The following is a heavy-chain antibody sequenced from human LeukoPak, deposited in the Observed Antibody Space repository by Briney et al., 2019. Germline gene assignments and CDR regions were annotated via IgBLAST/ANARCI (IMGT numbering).Heavy chain of an antibody. CDR2: IRKDGSDK. J-gene: IGHJ3*02. CDR3: TREGVYSPDPTSYHRLPFDI. D-gene: IGHD3-16*02. CDR1: GFTFSRYW. Sequence: GGSLRLSCAASGFTFSRYWMSWVRQAPGKGLEWVANIRKDGSDKFYVDSVKGRFTISRDNAKNSLFLQMNSLRAEDTAVYYCTREGVYSPDPTSYHRLPFDIWGKGTLVIVSS. V-gene: IGHV3-7*03.